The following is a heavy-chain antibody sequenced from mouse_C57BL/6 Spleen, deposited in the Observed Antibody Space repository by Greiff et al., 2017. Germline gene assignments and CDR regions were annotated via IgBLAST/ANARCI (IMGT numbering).Heavy chain of an antibody. CDR1: GYTFTSYW. J-gene: IGHJ1*03. CDR3: ARSFYYGSSYWYFDV. CDR2: IDPSDSYT. D-gene: IGHD1-1*01. Sequence: QVQLQQPGAELVMPGASVKLSCKASGYTFTSYWMHWVKQRPGQGLEWIGEIDPSDSYTNYNQKFKGKSTLTVDKSSSTAYMQLSSLTSEDSAVXYCARSFYYGSSYWYFDVWGTGTTVTVSS. V-gene: IGHV1-69*01.